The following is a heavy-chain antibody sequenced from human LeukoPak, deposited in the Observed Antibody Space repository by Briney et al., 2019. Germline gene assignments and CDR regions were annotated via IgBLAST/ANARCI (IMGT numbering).Heavy chain of an antibody. CDR2: INHSGST. CDR3: ARVRVAGTRFDP. J-gene: IGHJ5*02. D-gene: IGHD6-19*01. Sequence: SETLSLTCAVYGGSFSGYYWSWIRQPPGKGLEWIGEINHSGSTNYNPSLKSRVTISVDTSKNQFSLMLSSVTAADTAVYYCARVRVAGTRFDPWGQGTLVTVSS. CDR1: GGSFSGYY. V-gene: IGHV4-34*01.